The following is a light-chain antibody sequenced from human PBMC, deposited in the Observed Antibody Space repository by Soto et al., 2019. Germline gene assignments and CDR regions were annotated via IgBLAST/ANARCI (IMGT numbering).Light chain of an antibody. CDR1: QGINNY. Sequence: DIQMTQSPSSLSASVGERVTITCRASQGINNYLAWYQQTPGKAPKLLIHSASSLYRGVPARFSGGTTGTDFTLTISSLQPEDFATYFCQQTTSFPRTFGPGTKVDIK. CDR2: SAS. J-gene: IGKJ3*01. V-gene: IGKV1-12*01. CDR3: QQTTSFPRT.